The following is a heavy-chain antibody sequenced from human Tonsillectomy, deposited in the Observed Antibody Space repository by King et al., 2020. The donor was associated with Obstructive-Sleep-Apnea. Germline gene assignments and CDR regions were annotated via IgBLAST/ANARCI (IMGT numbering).Heavy chain of an antibody. D-gene: IGHD3-3*01. J-gene: IGHJ6*02. V-gene: IGHV1-18*04. CDR2: ISAYNGNT. CDR3: ARSPVLRFLEWLLSDGMDV. CDR1: GYTFTSYG. Sequence: QLVQSGAEVKKPGASVKVSCKASGYTFTSYGITWVRQAPGQGLEWMGWISAYNGNTNYAQRFQGRLTMTTDTSTSTAYMDLRSLRSDDTAVYYCARSPVLRFLEWLLSDGMDVWGQGTTVTVSS.